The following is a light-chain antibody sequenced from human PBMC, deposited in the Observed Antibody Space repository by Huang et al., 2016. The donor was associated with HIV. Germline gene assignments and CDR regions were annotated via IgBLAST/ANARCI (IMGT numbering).Light chain of an antibody. CDR3: LQLNTYPGT. V-gene: IGKV1-9*01. CDR1: QDISSY. Sequence: IQLTQSPSSLSASVGDRVTITCRASQDISSYLAWYQQKPGKAPKLLIYAAYTVESGVPSRFSGSGSGTDFTLTINNLQPEDFATYYCLQLNTYPGTFGPGTNVDV. J-gene: IGKJ3*01. CDR2: AAY.